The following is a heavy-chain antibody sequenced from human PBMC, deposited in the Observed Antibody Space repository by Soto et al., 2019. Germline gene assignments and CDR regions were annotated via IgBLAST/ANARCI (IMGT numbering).Heavy chain of an antibody. D-gene: IGHD1-26*01. V-gene: IGHV3-30-3*01. CDR2: ISYDGNSE. CDR1: GFSFGAYT. J-gene: IGHJ3*02. CDR3: ARDGYSGRSDGFDI. Sequence: QVQLVESGGGVVQPGMSLRLSCAASGFSFGAYTMHWVRQPPGKGLEWLAAISYDGNSEEDTDSVKGRFTASRDNVKNTVSLKMNGLKSEDRAVYYCARDGYSGRSDGFDIWGQGTMVTVSS.